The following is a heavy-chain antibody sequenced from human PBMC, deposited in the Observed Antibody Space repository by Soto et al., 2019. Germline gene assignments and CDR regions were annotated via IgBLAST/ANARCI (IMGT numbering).Heavy chain of an antibody. CDR1: GYTFTSYD. Sequence: SVKGSCNASGYTFTSYDINWGRQATVQGLEWMGWMNPNSGNTGYAQKFQGRVTMTRNTSISTAYMELSSLRSEDTAVYYCARGGFYDFWSGSENWFDPWGQGTLVTVSS. V-gene: IGHV1-8*01. CDR3: ARGGFYDFWSGSENWFDP. CDR2: MNPNSGNT. D-gene: IGHD3-3*01. J-gene: IGHJ5*02.